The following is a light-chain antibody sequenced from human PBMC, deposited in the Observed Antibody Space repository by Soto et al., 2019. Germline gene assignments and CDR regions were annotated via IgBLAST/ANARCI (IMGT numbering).Light chain of an antibody. CDR2: DAS. Sequence: EVVLTQSPATLSLSPGERVTLSCRASQSVSSFLSWYQHKPGQAPRLLIYDASNRATGIPARFSGSGSGTDFTLTISSLEPEDFAIYYCQQRRNLITFGQETRLEIK. CDR1: QSVSSF. CDR3: QQRRNLIT. V-gene: IGKV3-11*01. J-gene: IGKJ5*01.